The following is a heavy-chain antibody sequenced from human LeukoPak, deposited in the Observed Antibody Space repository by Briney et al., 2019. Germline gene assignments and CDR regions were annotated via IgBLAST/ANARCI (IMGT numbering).Heavy chain of an antibody. V-gene: IGHV3-7*01. Sequence: PGGSLRLSCVASGFIFTDHWMSWVRQAPGKGLDWVVNIKEDESAKFYADSVRGRFTISRDNAKNSVYLEMNNLRVEDTAVYYCARAVDVADYWGRGTLVTVSS. CDR3: ARAVDVADY. CDR1: GFIFTDHW. D-gene: IGHD3-16*01. CDR2: IKEDESAK. J-gene: IGHJ4*02.